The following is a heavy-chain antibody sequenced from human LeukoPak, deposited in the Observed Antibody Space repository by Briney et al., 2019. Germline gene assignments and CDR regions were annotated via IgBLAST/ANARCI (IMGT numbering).Heavy chain of an antibody. CDR1: GYTFTSYG. CDR2: ISAYNGNT. Sequence: ASVKVSCKASGYTFTSYGISWVRQAPGQGLEWMGWISAYNGNTNYAQKFQGRVTMTTDTSTTTAYMELRSLRSDDTAVYYCARGRLGFCGGGSCSDFDYWGQGTLVSVSS. J-gene: IGHJ4*02. V-gene: IGHV1-18*01. CDR3: ARGRLGFCGGGSCSDFDY. D-gene: IGHD2-15*01.